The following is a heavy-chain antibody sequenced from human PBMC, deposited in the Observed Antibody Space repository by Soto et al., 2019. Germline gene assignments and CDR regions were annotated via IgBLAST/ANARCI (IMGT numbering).Heavy chain of an antibody. V-gene: IGHV1-69*13. D-gene: IGHD1-7*01. Sequence: SVKVSCKASGGTFSSYAISWVRQAPGQGLEWMGGIIPIFGTANYAQKFQGRVTITADESTSTAYMELSILRSEDTAVYYCARKHNWNYGGYYYGMDVWGQGTTVTVSS. CDR2: IIPIFGTA. CDR1: GGTFSSYA. J-gene: IGHJ6*02. CDR3: ARKHNWNYGGYYYGMDV.